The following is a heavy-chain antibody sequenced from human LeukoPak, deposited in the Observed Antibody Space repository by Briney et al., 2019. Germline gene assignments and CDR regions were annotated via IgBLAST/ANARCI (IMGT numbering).Heavy chain of an antibody. D-gene: IGHD6-6*01. CDR2: IIPIFGTA. J-gene: IGHJ6*03. CDR3: ARVRSRYSSSSVLDHYYYMDV. CDR1: GGTFSSYA. Sequence: EASVKVSCKASGGTFSSYAISWVRQAPGQGLEWMGGIIPIFGTANYAQKFQGRVTITADESTSTAYMELSSLRSEDTAVYYCARVRSRYSSSSVLDHYYYMDVWGKGATVTVSS. V-gene: IGHV1-69*13.